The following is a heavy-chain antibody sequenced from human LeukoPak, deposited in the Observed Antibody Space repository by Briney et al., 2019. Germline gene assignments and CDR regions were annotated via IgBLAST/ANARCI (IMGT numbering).Heavy chain of an antibody. CDR1: GFTFSTYA. Sequence: GGSLRLSCAASGFTFSTYAMSWVRQTPGKGLEWVAAISGDNPGTYHANSVKGRFTISRDNSKNTLHLQMSGLRAEDTARYYCAKAPVGHCSGAFCYHFDSWGQGALVTVSS. J-gene: IGHJ4*02. D-gene: IGHD2-15*01. CDR3: AKAPVGHCSGAFCYHFDS. V-gene: IGHV3-23*01. CDR2: ISGDNPGT.